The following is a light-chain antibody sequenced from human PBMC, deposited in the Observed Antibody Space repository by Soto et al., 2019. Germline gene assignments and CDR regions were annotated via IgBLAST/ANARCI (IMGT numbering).Light chain of an antibody. Sequence: QSVLTQPPSASRSPGQSVTISCTGTSSDVGGYKYVSWYQQHPGKAPKLMIFEVNKRPSGVPDRFSGSKSGNTASLTVSGLQAEDEADYYCSSYAGINNLGVFGTGTKVTVL. CDR1: SSDVGGYKY. J-gene: IGLJ1*01. CDR2: EVN. V-gene: IGLV2-8*01. CDR3: SSYAGINNLGV.